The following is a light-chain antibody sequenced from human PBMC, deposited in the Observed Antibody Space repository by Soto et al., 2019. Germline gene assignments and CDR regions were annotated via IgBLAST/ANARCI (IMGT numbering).Light chain of an antibody. CDR1: QTVTRNY. CDR2: GAS. V-gene: IGKV3-20*01. Sequence: EIVLKPSPGTLALSPCEGATLSWSASQTVTRNYLAWHQQKPGQTPRLLVYGASSRATGIPDRFSGSGSGTDFTLTISRLEPEDFAVYYCQQHGSSPITFGQGTRLEIK. J-gene: IGKJ5*01. CDR3: QQHGSSPIT.